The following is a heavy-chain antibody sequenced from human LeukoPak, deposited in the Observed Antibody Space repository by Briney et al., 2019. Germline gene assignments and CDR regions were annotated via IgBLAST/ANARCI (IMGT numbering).Heavy chain of an antibody. CDR1: GGSISSYY. D-gene: IGHD6-19*01. J-gene: IGHJ3*02. CDR3: AKGGSGWYESSAFDI. V-gene: IGHV4-59*01. Sequence: KTSETLSLTCTVSGGSISSYYWSWIRQPPGKGLEWIGYIYYSGSTNYNPSLKSRVTISVDTSKNQFSLKLSSVTAADTAVYYCAKGGSGWYESSAFDIWGQGTMVTVSS. CDR2: IYYSGST.